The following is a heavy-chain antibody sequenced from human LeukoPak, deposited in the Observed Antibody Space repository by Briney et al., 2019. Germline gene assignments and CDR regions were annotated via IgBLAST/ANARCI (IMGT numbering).Heavy chain of an antibody. Sequence: SETLSLTCTVSGGSISSYYWSWIRQPPGKGLEWIGYIYYSGSTNYNPSLKSRVTVSVDTSKNQFSLKLSSVTAADTAVYYCARARGGYSGYESDYYFDYWGQGTLVTVSS. J-gene: IGHJ4*02. D-gene: IGHD5-12*01. V-gene: IGHV4-59*01. CDR3: ARARGGYSGYESDYYFDY. CDR1: GGSISSYY. CDR2: IYYSGST.